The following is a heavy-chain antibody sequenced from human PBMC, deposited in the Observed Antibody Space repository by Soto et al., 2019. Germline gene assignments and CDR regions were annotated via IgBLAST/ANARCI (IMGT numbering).Heavy chain of an antibody. CDR2: ISAYNGNT. D-gene: IGHD1-1*01. J-gene: IGHJ4*02. V-gene: IGHV1-18*01. CDR3: ARDTRWNDESTPDY. CDR1: GYTFTSYG. Sequence: QVQLVQSGAEVKKPGASVKVSCKASGYTFTSYGISWVRQAPGQGLEWMGWISAYNGNTNYAQKLHGRVTMTTDTATSTAYMELRSLRSDDTAVYYWARDTRWNDESTPDYWGQGTLVTVSS.